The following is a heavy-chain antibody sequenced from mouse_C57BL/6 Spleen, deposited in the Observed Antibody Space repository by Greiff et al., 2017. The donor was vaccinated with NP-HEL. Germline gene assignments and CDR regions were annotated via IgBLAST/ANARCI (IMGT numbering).Heavy chain of an antibody. CDR3: ATTYFYGSSYETCYAMDY. Sequence: DVKLVESGGDLVKPGGSLKLSCAASGFTFSSYGMSWVRQTPDKRLEWVATISSGGSYTYYPDSVKGRFTISRDNAKNTLYLQMSSLKSEDTAMYYVATTYFYGSSYETCYAMDYWGQGTSVTVSS. V-gene: IGHV5-6*02. CDR1: GFTFSSYG. D-gene: IGHD1-1*01. J-gene: IGHJ4*01. CDR2: ISSGGSYT.